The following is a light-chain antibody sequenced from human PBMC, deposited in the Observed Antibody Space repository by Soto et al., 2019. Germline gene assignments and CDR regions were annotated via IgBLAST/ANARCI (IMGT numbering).Light chain of an antibody. CDR1: QSVNSN. Sequence: EIVMTQSPATLSVSPGERATLSCRASQSVNSNLAWYQQKPGQAPRLLIYGASTSATGIPARFSGSGSGTEFTLTVSSLQSEDFAVYYCQQYNNWAPLTFGGGTKVEIK. V-gene: IGKV3-15*01. CDR2: GAS. J-gene: IGKJ4*01. CDR3: QQYNNWAPLT.